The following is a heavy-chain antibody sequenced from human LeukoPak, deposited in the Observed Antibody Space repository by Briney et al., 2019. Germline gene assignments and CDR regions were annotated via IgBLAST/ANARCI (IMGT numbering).Heavy chain of an antibody. V-gene: IGHV3-64D*09. CDR3: VKDPGRITMVRGVKGRARRGVDV. Sequence: GGSLRLSCSASGFTFSSYAMHWVRQAPGKGLEYVSAISSNGGSTYYADSVKGRFTISRDNSKNTLYLQMSSLRAEDTAVYYCVKDPGRITMVRGVKGRARRGVDVWGQGTTVTVSS. CDR1: GFTFSSYA. CDR2: ISSNGGST. D-gene: IGHD3-10*01. J-gene: IGHJ6*02.